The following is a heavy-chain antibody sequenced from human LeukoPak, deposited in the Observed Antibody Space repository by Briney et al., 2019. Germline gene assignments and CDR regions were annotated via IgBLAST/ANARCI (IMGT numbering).Heavy chain of an antibody. V-gene: IGHV6-1*01. CDR3: ARTIVLLWFGELFSSKYYFDY. Sequence: SQTLSLTCAISGDSVSSNSAAWNWIRQSPSRGLEWLGRTYYRSKWYNDYAVSVKSRITINPDTSKNQFSLQLNSVTPEDTAVYYCARTIVLLWFGELFSSKYYFDYWGQGTLVTVSS. D-gene: IGHD3-10*01. CDR1: GDSVSSNSAA. CDR2: TYYRSKWYN. J-gene: IGHJ4*02.